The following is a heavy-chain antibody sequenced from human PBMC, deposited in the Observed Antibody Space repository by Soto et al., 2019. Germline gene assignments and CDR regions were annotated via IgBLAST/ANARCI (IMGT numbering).Heavy chain of an antibody. V-gene: IGHV4-39*01. CDR3: ASSPRGGWNDVGAFDI. D-gene: IGHD1-1*01. J-gene: IGHJ3*02. CDR1: GGSISSSSYY. Sequence: QLQLQESGPGLVKPSETLSLTCTVSGGSISSSSYYWGWIRQPPGKGLEWIGSIYYSGSTYYNPSLKSRVTISXXTXKXXCALKLSSVTAADTAVYYCASSPRGGWNDVGAFDIWGQGTVVTVSS. CDR2: IYYSGST.